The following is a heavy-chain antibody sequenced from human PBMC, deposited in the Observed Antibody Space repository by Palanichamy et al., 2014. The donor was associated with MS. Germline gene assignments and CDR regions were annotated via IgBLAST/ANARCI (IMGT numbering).Heavy chain of an antibody. J-gene: IGHJ4*02. V-gene: IGHV3-30-3*01. CDR1: GFPFSSYA. CDR2: ILYDGSNK. D-gene: IGHD1-26*01. Sequence: QVQLVESGGGVVQPGRSLRLSCAASGFPFSSYAMHWVRQAPGKGLEWVAVILYDGSNKYYADSVKGRFTISRDNSKNTLYLQMNSLRAEDTAVYYCARSRSGSYLLGYWGQGTLVTVSS. CDR3: ARSRSGSYLLGY.